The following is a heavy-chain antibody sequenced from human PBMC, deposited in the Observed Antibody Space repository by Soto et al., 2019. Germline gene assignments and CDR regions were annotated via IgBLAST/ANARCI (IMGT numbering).Heavy chain of an antibody. V-gene: IGHV4-59*01. CDR3: ARTAWYSSGRYYFDY. CDR2: IYSSEST. Sequence: SETLSLTCTVSSGSIRGYYWSWVRQPPGKGLEWIGNIYSSESTNYNPSLKSRVTISVDTPKNQFSLEVTSVTAADTAVYYCARTAWYSSGRYYFDYWGQGILVTVSS. J-gene: IGHJ4*02. CDR1: SGSIRGYY. D-gene: IGHD6-19*01.